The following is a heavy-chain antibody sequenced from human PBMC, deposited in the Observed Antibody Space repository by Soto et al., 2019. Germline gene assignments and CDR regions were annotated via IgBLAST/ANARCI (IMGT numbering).Heavy chain of an antibody. V-gene: IGHV3-9*01. CDR3: AKEEGGVWSLGKGCSYAYYGMDV. CDR2: ISCNSGTT. CDR1: GFTFDDHA. D-gene: IGHD3-3*01. Sequence: PGGSLRLSCAASGFTFDDHAMHWVRQRPGRGLEWVSGISCNSGTTGYADSVKGRFTISRDNAKNSLYLQMNSLRAEDTAFYYCAKEEGGVWSLGKGCSYAYYGMDVWGQGTTATVSS. J-gene: IGHJ6*02.